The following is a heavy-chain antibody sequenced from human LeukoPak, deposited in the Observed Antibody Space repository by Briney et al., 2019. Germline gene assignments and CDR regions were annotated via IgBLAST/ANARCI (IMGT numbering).Heavy chain of an antibody. Sequence: GGSLRLSCAASGFTFSSYSMNWVRQAPGKGLEWVSSISSSSSYIYYADSVKGRFTISRDNAKNSLYLQMNSLRAEDTAVYYCARDRTYYDSSGCTDYWGQGTLVTVSS. CDR2: ISSSSSYI. V-gene: IGHV3-21*01. J-gene: IGHJ4*02. D-gene: IGHD3-22*01. CDR3: ARDRTYYDSSGCTDY. CDR1: GFTFSSYS.